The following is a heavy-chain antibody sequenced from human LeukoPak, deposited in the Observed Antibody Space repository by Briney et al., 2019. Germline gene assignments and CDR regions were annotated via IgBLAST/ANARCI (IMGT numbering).Heavy chain of an antibody. J-gene: IGHJ4*02. V-gene: IGHV3-20*04. CDR2: INWNGGST. Sequence: GGSLRLSCAASGFTFDDYGLSWVRQAPGKGLEWVSGINWNGGSTGYADSVKGGFTISRDNAKNSLYLQMNSLRAEDTALYYCEKDGSGSYYKGGVDYWGQGTLVTVSS. CDR1: GFTFDDYG. CDR3: EKDGSGSYYKGGVDY. D-gene: IGHD3-10*01.